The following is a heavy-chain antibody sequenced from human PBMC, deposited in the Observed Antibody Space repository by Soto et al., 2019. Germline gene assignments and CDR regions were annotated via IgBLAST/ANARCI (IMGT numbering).Heavy chain of an antibody. CDR1: GFTFSSYA. V-gene: IGHV3-30-3*01. CDR2: ISYDGSNK. D-gene: IGHD3-22*01. CDR3: ARGYRVYYYDSSGLL. Sequence: GGSLRLSCAASGFTFSSYAMHWVRQAPGKGLEWVAVISYDGSNKYYADSVKGRFTISRDNSKNTLYLQMNSLRAEDTAVYYCARGYRVYYYDSSGLLWGQGTLVTVSS. J-gene: IGHJ4*02.